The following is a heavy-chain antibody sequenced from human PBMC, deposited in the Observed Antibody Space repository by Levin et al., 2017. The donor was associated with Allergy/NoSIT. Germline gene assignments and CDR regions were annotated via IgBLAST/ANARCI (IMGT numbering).Heavy chain of an antibody. CDR3: ARHYCTGGNCDYYYYFYMDV. CDR2: IYPGDSDT. Sequence: GGSLRLSCKGSGYSFTTYWIGWVRQMPGKGLEWMGIIYPGDSDTRYSPSFQGQVTISADKSISTAYLQWSSLKASDTAMYYCARHYCTGGNCDYYYYFYMDVWGKGTTVTVSS. J-gene: IGHJ6*03. V-gene: IGHV5-51*01. D-gene: IGHD2-8*02. CDR1: GYSFTTYW.